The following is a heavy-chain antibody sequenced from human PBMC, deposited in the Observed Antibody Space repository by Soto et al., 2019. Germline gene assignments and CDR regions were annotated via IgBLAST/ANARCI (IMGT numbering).Heavy chain of an antibody. V-gene: IGHV1-69*02. CDR1: GGTFSSYT. CDR2: IIPILGIA. D-gene: IGHD6-19*01. J-gene: IGHJ4*02. Sequence: QVQLVQSGAEVKKPGSSAKVSCKASGGTFSSYTISWVRQAPGQGLEWMGRIIPILGIANYAQKFQGRVTITADKSTSTAYMELSSLRSEDTAVYYCAMKGAVAGPFLDYWGQGTLVTVSS. CDR3: AMKGAVAGPFLDY.